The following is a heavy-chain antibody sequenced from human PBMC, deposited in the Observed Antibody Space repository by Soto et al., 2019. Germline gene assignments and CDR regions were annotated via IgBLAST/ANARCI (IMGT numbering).Heavy chain of an antibody. CDR1: GGSISSYY. D-gene: IGHD2-15*01. J-gene: IGHJ3*02. V-gene: IGHV4-59*08. CDR3: ARHYCSGGSCYFSDHDAFDI. CDR2: IYYSGST. Sequence: SETLSLTCTVSGGSISSYYWSWIRQPPGKGLEWIGYIYYSGSTNYNPSLKSRVTISVDTSKNQFSLKLSSVTAADTAVYYCARHYCSGGSCYFSDHDAFDIWGQGTMVTVSS.